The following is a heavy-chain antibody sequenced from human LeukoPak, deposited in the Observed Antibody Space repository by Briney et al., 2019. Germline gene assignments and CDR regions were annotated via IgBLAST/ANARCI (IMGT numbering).Heavy chain of an antibody. V-gene: IGHV4-39*01. Sequence: SETLSLTCTVSGGSISSSSYYWGWIRQPPGKGLEWIGSIYYSGSTYYNPSLKSRVPISVDTSKNQFSLKLSSVTAADTAVYYCASSDTANHTPFDYWGQGTLVTVSS. CDR3: ASSDTANHTPFDY. D-gene: IGHD5-18*01. CDR2: IYYSGST. J-gene: IGHJ4*02. CDR1: GGSISSSSYY.